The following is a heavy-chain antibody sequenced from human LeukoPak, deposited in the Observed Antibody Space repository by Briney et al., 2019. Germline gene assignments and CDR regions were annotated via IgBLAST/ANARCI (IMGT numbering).Heavy chain of an antibody. Sequence: GGSLGLSCAASGFTFSSYWMSWVRQAPGKGLEWVASIKQDGSEKYYVDSVEGRFTISRDNAKNSLYLQMNSLRAEDTAVYYCAREHSGSYRVYYADGMDVWGQGTTVTVSS. CDR2: IKQDGSEK. CDR3: AREHSGSYRVYYADGMDV. V-gene: IGHV3-7*01. CDR1: GFTFSSYW. D-gene: IGHD1-26*01. J-gene: IGHJ6*02.